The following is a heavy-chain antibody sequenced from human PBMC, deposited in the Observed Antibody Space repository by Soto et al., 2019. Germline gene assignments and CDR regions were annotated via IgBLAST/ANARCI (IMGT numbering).Heavy chain of an antibody. CDR2: IKHDGSEK. Sequence: EVQLVESGGGLVQAGGSLRLSCAGSGFTFSSHWMTWVRQAPGKGLEWVANIKHDGSEKYYVDSVKGRFTISRDNGQNSLYLQMNSLRAEETAVYYCTTIADYWGQGTLVTVSS. D-gene: IGHD6-13*01. V-gene: IGHV3-7*01. CDR1: GFTFSSHW. CDR3: TTIADY. J-gene: IGHJ4*02.